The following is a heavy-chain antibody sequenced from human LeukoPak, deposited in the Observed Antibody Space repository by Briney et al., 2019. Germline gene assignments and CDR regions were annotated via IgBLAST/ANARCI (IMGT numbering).Heavy chain of an antibody. Sequence: GGSLRLSCAASGFIFSSYWMSWVRQAPGKGLEWVADTSQDGSEKYYADSVKGRFTISRDNAQNSLYLQMNSLRAEDTAVYYCAKARGLGIVGAHFDYWGQGTLVTVSS. CDR3: AKARGLGIVGAHFDY. V-gene: IGHV3-7*03. CDR1: GFIFSSYW. CDR2: TSQDGSEK. D-gene: IGHD1-26*01. J-gene: IGHJ4*02.